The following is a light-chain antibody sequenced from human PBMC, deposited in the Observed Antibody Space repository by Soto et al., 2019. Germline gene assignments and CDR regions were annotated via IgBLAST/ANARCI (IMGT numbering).Light chain of an antibody. Sequence: DIVLTQSPGTLSLSPGERATISCRASQSVSSNYLAWYQQKPGQAPRLLIYGASSRATGIPDRFSGSGSGTDFTLTISRLEPEDFAVYYCHQYGSAPYTFGQGTKLEIK. V-gene: IGKV3-20*01. CDR2: GAS. CDR3: HQYGSAPYT. CDR1: QSVSSNY. J-gene: IGKJ2*01.